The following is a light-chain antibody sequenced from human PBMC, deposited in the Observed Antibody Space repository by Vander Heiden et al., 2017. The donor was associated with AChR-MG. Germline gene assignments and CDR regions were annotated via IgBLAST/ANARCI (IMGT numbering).Light chain of an antibody. CDR1: QSPLHSNGYNY. CDR2: LGS. Sequence: DIVITQSPLSLPVTPGEPGSISCRSSQSPLHSNGYNYLDWYLQKPGQSPQLMIYLGSNRDSGVTDRFSGSGSGTDFTLKISRVEAEDVGVYYCMQALQTPSGTFGQGNKLEIK. J-gene: IGKJ2*01. V-gene: IGKV2-28*01. CDR3: MQALQTPSGT.